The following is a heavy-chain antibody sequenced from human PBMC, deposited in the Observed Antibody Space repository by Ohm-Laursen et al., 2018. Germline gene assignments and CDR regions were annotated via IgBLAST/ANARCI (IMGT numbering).Heavy chain of an antibody. D-gene: IGHD6-19*01. V-gene: IGHV4-4*07. J-gene: IGHJ4*02. CDR3: ARAAGSSGWYYFDY. CDR2: IYSRGNT. CDR1: GGSISSYY. Sequence: GTLSLTCTVSGGSISSYYWSWIRQPAGKGLDWIGRIYSRGNTDYNPSLKSRVTISLDTSKNQFSLKLSSVTAADTAVYYCARAAGSSGWYYFDYWGQGTLVTVSS.